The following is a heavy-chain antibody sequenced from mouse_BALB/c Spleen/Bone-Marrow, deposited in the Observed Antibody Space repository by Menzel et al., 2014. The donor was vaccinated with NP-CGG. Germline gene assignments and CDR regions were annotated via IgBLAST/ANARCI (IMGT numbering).Heavy chain of an antibody. CDR1: GFSLTSYG. CDR3: ARNWNWYCEV. Sequence: VQLVESGPGLVAPSQSLSITCTVSGFSLTSYGVHWVRQPPGKGLEWLGVIWAGGGKNYNSALMSRLSISKDTSKSQVFLKMNSLETDDTAMCYSARNWNWYCEVWGAGTTVTVSS. CDR2: IWAGGGK. V-gene: IGHV2-9*02. J-gene: IGHJ1*01. D-gene: IGHD4-1*01.